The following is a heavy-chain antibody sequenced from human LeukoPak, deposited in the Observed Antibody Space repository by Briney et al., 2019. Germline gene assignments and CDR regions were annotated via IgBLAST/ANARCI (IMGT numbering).Heavy chain of an antibody. CDR2: ISAYNGNT. V-gene: IGHV1-18*01. Sequence: ASVKVSCKASGYTFTSYGISWVRQAPGQGLEWMGWISAYNGNTNYAQKLQGRVTMTTDTSTSTAYMELRSLRSDDTAVYYCARVEPSNSYYYYYYYMDVWGQGTTVTVSS. CDR1: GYTFTSYG. J-gene: IGHJ6*03. CDR3: ARVEPSNSYYYYYYYMDV. D-gene: IGHD4-23*01.